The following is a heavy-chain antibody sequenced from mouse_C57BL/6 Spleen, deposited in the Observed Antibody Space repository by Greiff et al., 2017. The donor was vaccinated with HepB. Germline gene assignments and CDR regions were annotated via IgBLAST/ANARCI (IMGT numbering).Heavy chain of an antibody. Sequence: EVQGVESGGDLVKPGGSLKLSCAASGFTFSSYGMSWVRQTPDKRLEWVATISSGGSYTYYPDSVKGRFTISRDNAKNTLYLQMSSLKSEDTAMYYCARPFYYSNYGFSYWGQGTLVTVSA. CDR1: GFTFSSYG. CDR2: ISSGGSYT. J-gene: IGHJ3*01. D-gene: IGHD2-5*01. V-gene: IGHV5-6*01. CDR3: ARPFYYSNYGFSY.